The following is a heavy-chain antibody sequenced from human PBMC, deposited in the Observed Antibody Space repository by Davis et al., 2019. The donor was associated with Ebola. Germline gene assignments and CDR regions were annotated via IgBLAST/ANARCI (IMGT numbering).Heavy chain of an antibody. CDR3: AKGIAAAVHFAFDI. CDR2: IRQDGSET. D-gene: IGHD6-13*01. CDR1: GFTFSSYW. V-gene: IGHV3-7*03. Sequence: GESLKISCAASGFTFSSYWMTWVRQAPGKGLEWVASIRQDGSETHYVDSVKGRFTISRDNAKNSLYLQMNSLRAEDTALYYCAKGIAAAVHFAFDIWGQGTMVTVSS. J-gene: IGHJ3*02.